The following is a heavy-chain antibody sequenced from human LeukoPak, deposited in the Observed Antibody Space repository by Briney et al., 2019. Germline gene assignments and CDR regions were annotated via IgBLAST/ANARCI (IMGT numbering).Heavy chain of an antibody. J-gene: IGHJ5*02. Sequence: PSETLSLTCTVSGDSINNYYWSCLRQTPGEGLECIGFVAYSGNSNYNPSLESRVTISIDTSKNQFSLKLNSVTAADTAMYYCARVVRGAVTFNRFDPWGQGTLVTVSS. CDR1: GDSINNYY. D-gene: IGHD3-10*02. CDR2: VAYSGNS. CDR3: ARVVRGAVTFNRFDP. V-gene: IGHV4-59*01.